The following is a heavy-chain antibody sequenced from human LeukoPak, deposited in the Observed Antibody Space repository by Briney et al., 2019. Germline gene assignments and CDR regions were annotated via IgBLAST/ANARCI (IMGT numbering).Heavy chain of an antibody. CDR2: INSDGSST. CDR3: ARDPYYYDFWSGYYTLFDY. J-gene: IGHJ4*02. D-gene: IGHD3-3*01. V-gene: IGHV3-74*01. CDR1: GFTFSRSW. Sequence: GGSLRLSCAASGFTFSRSWMHWVRQAPGKGLVWVSRINSDGSSTSYADSVKGRFTISRDNAKNTLYLQMNSLRAEDTAVYYCARDPYYYDFWSGYYTLFDYWGQGTLVTVSS.